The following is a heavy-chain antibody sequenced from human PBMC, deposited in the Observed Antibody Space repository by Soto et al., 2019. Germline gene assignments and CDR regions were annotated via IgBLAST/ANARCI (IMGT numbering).Heavy chain of an antibody. D-gene: IGHD3-9*01. J-gene: IGHJ5*02. CDR2: IIPILGIA. CDR1: GGTFSSYT. Sequence: ASVKVSCKASGGTFSSYTISWVRQAPGQGLEWMGRIIPILGIANYAQKFQGRVTITADKSTSTAYMELSSLRSEDTAVYYCATLGVYYDILTGYSPNWFDPWGQGTLVTVSS. V-gene: IGHV1-69*02. CDR3: ATLGVYYDILTGYSPNWFDP.